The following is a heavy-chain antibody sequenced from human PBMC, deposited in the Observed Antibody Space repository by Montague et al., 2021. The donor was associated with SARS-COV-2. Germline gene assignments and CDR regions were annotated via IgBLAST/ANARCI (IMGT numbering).Heavy chain of an antibody. Sequence: TLSLTRTVSGGSISSGSYYWSWIRQPAGKGLEWIGRVYASGITNYNPSLKSRVTISLDTSKNQFSMRLSSVTAADTARYYCIRGLASVDSWGQGTLVTVSS. V-gene: IGHV4-61*02. CDR1: GGSISSGSYY. J-gene: IGHJ5*01. CDR3: IRGLASVDS. CDR2: VYASGIT.